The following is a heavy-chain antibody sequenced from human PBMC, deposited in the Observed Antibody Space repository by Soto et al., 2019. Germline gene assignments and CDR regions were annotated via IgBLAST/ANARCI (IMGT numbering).Heavy chain of an antibody. CDR1: GFSLSTSGVG. CDR2: IYWDDDK. V-gene: IGHV2-5*02. Sequence: SGPTLVNPTQTLTLTCTFSGFSLSTSGVGVGWIRQPPGKALEWLALIYWDDDKRYSPSLKSRLTITKNTSKNQVVLTMTNMDPVDTATYYCAHRHKQWLVRLDNWFDPWGQGTLVTVSS. J-gene: IGHJ5*02. D-gene: IGHD6-19*01. CDR3: AHRHKQWLVRLDNWFDP.